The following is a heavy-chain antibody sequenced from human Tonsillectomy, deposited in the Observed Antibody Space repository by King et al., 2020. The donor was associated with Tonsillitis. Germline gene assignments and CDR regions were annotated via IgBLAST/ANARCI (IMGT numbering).Heavy chain of an antibody. CDR2: VDQRGSEK. V-gene: IGHV3-7*01. J-gene: IGHJ4*02. CDR1: GFSFSTHW. CDR3: ARTFRFLEWLDY. Sequence: VQLVESGGGFVQPGESLRLACAASGFSFSTHWMTWVRQAPGQGREWLASVDQRGSEKYYVDSVQGRVTISRGNAKNSLYLEMNSLRVEDTAVYYCARTFRFLEWLDYWGRGTLVTVSS. D-gene: IGHD3-3*01.